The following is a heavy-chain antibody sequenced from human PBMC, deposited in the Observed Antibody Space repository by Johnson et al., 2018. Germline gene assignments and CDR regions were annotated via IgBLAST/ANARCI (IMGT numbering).Heavy chain of an antibody. J-gene: IGHJ3*02. CDR2: ITLDGNSQ. V-gene: IGHV3-30*18. CDR1: GFTFSASD. CDR3: AQGPSHGGFDI. D-gene: IGHD4-23*01. Sequence: QVQLVESGGGVVQPGRSLRLSCVLSGFTFSASDTHWVRQAPGKGLEWVTHITLDGNSQYYTDPVKGRLPVSRDNSKSTVYQQMNSQGVEDTARYYCAQGPSHGGFDIWGQGTMVTVSS.